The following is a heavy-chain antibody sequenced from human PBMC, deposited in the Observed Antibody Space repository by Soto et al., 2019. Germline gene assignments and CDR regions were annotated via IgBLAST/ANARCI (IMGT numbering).Heavy chain of an antibody. CDR1: GFTFSSYA. Sequence: EVQLLESGGGLVQPGGSLRLSCAASGFTFSSYAMSWVRQTPGKGLEWVSGISGSGGGTYYADSVRGRFTISRDNSKNTLYLQTTSLRAEDTAVYYCANQDSGSYDSAALDYWGQGILVTVSS. J-gene: IGHJ4*02. CDR3: ANQDSGSYDSAALDY. D-gene: IGHD3-10*01. CDR2: ISGSGGGT. V-gene: IGHV3-23*01.